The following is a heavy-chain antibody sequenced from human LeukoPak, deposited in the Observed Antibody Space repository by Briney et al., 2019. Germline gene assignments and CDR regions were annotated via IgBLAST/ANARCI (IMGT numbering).Heavy chain of an antibody. Sequence: PSETMSLTCAVYGGSFSGYYWSWIRQPPGKGLEWIGEINHSGSTNYNPSLKSRVTISVDTSKNQFSLKLSSVTAADTAVYYCAREKAARSLYYYYYMDAWGKGTTVTVSS. CDR3: AREKAARSLYYYYYMDA. CDR2: INHSGST. V-gene: IGHV4-34*01. D-gene: IGHD6-6*01. J-gene: IGHJ6*03. CDR1: GGSFSGYY.